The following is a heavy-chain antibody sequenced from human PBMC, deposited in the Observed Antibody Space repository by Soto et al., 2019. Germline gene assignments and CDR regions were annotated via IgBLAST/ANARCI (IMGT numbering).Heavy chain of an antibody. CDR2: IYTSGST. Sequence: QVQLQESGPGLVKPSETLSLTCTVSGGSISSYYWSWIRQPAGKGLEWIGRIYTSGSTNYNPLLKSGVTLSVDTSKNQYALKLRAVDAAETAVYYCARRRACDFWSGYRYYGMDVWGPGTTVPGSS. CDR3: ARRRACDFWSGYRYYGMDV. D-gene: IGHD3-3*01. V-gene: IGHV4-4*07. CDR1: GGSISSYY. J-gene: IGHJ6*02.